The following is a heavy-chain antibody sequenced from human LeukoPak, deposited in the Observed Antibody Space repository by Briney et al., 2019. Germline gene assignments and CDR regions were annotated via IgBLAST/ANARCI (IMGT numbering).Heavy chain of an antibody. V-gene: IGHV4-34*01. CDR3: ARIGRTYYDFWSGYFNGWFDP. D-gene: IGHD3-3*01. Sequence: PSETLSLTCAVYGGSFSGYYWSWIRQPPGKGLEWSGEINHSGSTNYNPSLKSRVTISVDTSKNQFSLKLSSVTAADTAVYYCARIGRTYYDFWSGYFNGWFDPWGQGTLVTVSS. CDR1: GGSFSGYY. J-gene: IGHJ5*02. CDR2: INHSGST.